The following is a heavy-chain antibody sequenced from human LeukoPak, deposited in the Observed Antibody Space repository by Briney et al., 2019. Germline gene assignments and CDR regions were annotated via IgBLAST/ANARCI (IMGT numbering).Heavy chain of an antibody. Sequence: GSLRLSCAASGFTFNNYAMTWVRQAPGKGLEWVSSISDDGRTFYADSVKGRFTISRDNSMNTLYLQMNSLRVEDTAVYYCAKDWGQRGVGATPDNWGQGTLVTVSS. D-gene: IGHD1-26*01. J-gene: IGHJ4*02. CDR2: ISDDGRT. CDR3: AKDWGQRGVGATPDN. CDR1: GFTFNNYA. V-gene: IGHV3-23*01.